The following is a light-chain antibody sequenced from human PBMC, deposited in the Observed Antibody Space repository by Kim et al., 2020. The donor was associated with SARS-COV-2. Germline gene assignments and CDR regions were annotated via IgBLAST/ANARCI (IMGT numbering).Light chain of an antibody. CDR3: GSYTSSNTYV. CDR2: DVS. CDR1: SSDVGLYNF. Sequence: GQSITISCTGTSSDVGLYNFVSWYQQHPGKVPKLMIYDVSNRPSGVSNRFSGSKSGNTASLTISGLQAEDEADYYCGSYTSSNTYVFGTGTKVTVL. J-gene: IGLJ1*01. V-gene: IGLV2-14*03.